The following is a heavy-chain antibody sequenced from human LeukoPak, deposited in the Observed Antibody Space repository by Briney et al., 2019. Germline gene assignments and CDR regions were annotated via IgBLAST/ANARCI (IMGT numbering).Heavy chain of an antibody. CDR3: ARLPKVAAAGTGFDY. CDR2: IYHSGTT. J-gene: IGHJ4*02. Sequence: SGTLSLTCAVSGGSISSSNWWSWVRQSPGQGLEWIGEIYHSGTTNYNPSLKSRVTISLDKSKNQFSLNLSSVTAADTAVYYCARLPKVAAAGTGFDYWGQGTLVTVSS. D-gene: IGHD6-13*01. V-gene: IGHV4-4*02. CDR1: GGSISSSNW.